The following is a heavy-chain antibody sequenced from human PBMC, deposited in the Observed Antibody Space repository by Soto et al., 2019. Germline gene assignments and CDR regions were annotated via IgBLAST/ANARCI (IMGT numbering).Heavy chain of an antibody. D-gene: IGHD3-10*01. V-gene: IGHV3-13*01. CDR3: ARELTMVRGADLRDYYYGMDV. CDR1: GFTFSSYD. J-gene: IGHJ6*02. CDR2: IGTAGDT. Sequence: GSLRLSCAASGFTFSSYDMHWVRQATGKGLEWVSAIGTAGDTYYPGSVKGRFTISRENAKNSLYLQMNSLRAEDTAVYYCARELTMVRGADLRDYYYGMDVWGQGTTVTVSS.